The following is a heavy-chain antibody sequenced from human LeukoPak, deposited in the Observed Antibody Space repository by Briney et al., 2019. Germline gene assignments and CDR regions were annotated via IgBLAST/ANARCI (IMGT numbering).Heavy chain of an antibody. CDR3: ARDGSGGDPDYFFDY. CDR2: IYHNGEMYHSGTT. D-gene: IGHD2-21*02. Sequence: SETLSLTCAVSGGSIINSNFWSWVRQPPGKGLEWIGEIYHNGEMYHSGTTNYNPSLKSRVTISIDKSENKFSLKLTSVTAADTAVYYCARDGSGGDPDYFFDYWGQGVLVTVSS. V-gene: IGHV4-4*02. CDR1: GGSIINSNF. J-gene: IGHJ4*02.